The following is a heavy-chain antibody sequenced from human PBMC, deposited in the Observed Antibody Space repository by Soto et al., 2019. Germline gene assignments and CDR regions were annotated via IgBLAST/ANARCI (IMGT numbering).Heavy chain of an antibody. D-gene: IGHD3-9*01. Sequence: SETLSLTCTVSGGSISSSSYYWGWIRQPPGKGLEWIGSIYYSGSTYYNPSLKSRVTISVDTSKNQFSLKLSSVTAADTAVYYCATRYCILTGYYLNNGFDPWGQGTLVTVSS. J-gene: IGHJ5*02. CDR1: GGSISSSSYY. CDR2: IYYSGST. V-gene: IGHV4-39*01. CDR3: ATRYCILTGYYLNNGFDP.